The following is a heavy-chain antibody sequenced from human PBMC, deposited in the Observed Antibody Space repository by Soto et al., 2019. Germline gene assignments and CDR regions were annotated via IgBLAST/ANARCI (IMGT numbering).Heavy chain of an antibody. CDR2: IYYNGST. J-gene: IGHJ6*02. Sequence: QVRLQESGPGLVKPSETLSLSCLVSGDSVGNGPYYWSWIRQSPGEGLEWIAYIYYNGSTNVNPSLASRVNNLISMSKNPFFLEPRSVTAADPAVYFLSGVRSSCQRGGCYYYYGLGVWGQGTTVAISS. CDR1: GDSVGNGPYY. D-gene: IGHD3-10*01. CDR3: SGVRSSCQRGGCYYYYGLGV. V-gene: IGHV4-61*03.